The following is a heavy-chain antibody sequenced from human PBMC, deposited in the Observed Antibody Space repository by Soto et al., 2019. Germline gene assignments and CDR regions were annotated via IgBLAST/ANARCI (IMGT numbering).Heavy chain of an antibody. Sequence: QVQLVQSGAEVKKPGASVKVSCKAAGYFFASYSMHWVRQAPGQGLEWMGMIKPSVGSTSNVEKFQSRVTMTRDTATSTVYMELSGLRSEDTAVYYCARESAGRDEFQSSGDFDYWGQGTLVTVSS. CDR3: ARESAGRDEFQSSGDFDY. V-gene: IGHV1-46*01. J-gene: IGHJ4*02. D-gene: IGHD2-15*01. CDR1: GYFFASYS. CDR2: IKPSVGST.